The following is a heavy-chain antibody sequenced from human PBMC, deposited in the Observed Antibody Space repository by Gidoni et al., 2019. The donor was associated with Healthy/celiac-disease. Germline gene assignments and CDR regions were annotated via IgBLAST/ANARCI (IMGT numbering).Heavy chain of an antibody. CDR2: INHSGST. D-gene: IGHD2-2*03. V-gene: IGHV4-34*01. CDR1: GGAFSGYY. Sequence: QVQLQQWGAGLLKPSETLSLTCAVDGGAFSGYYWRWSRPTPGKGLEWIGEINHSGSTNYNPSLNSRVTISVDTSKNQFSLKLSSVTAADTAVYYCARARSPMDIVVVPAAHHYYYYMDVWGKGTTVTVSS. J-gene: IGHJ6*03. CDR3: ARARSPMDIVVVPAAHHYYYYMDV.